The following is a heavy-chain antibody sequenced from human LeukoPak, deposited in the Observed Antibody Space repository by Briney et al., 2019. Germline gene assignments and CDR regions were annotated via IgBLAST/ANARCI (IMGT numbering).Heavy chain of an antibody. CDR1: GFTFSSYG. J-gene: IGHJ6*03. CDR2: ITGSGGST. D-gene: IGHD3-10*01. V-gene: IGHV3-23*01. Sequence: GGSLRLSCAASGFTFSSYGMTWVRQAPGKGLEWVSVITGSGGSTYYADSVKGRFTISRDNSKNTLYLQMGSLRGEDTAVYYCARDSGLRWFGENYYYMDVWGKGTTVTISS. CDR3: ARDSGLRWFGENYYYMDV.